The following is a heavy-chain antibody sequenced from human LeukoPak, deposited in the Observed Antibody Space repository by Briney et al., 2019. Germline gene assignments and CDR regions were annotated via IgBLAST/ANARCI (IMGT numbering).Heavy chain of an antibody. J-gene: IGHJ3*02. V-gene: IGHV7-4-1*02. D-gene: IGHD3-22*01. Sequence: EASVKVSCKASGYTFTSYAMNWVRQAPGQGLEWMGWINTNTGNPTYAQGFTGRFVFSLDTSVSTAYLQISSLKAEDTAVYYCARVVHPYDYESSGLTYDAFDIWGQGTMVTVSS. CDR1: GYTFTSYA. CDR2: INTNTGNP. CDR3: ARVVHPYDYESSGLTYDAFDI.